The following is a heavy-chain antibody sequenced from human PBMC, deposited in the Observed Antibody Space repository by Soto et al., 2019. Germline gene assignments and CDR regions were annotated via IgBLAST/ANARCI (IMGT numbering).Heavy chain of an antibody. Sequence: QVQLAQSTAEVKKPGASVRVSCKATGYTFISYGIAWVRQAPGQGFEWMGWISPYNDHTVYAQKFQGRVTMTTDTITGTVDMNWRSPKPDDTAVYYCARGGYNDISWRKLSHYGLDVGGKATS. V-gene: IGHV1-18*01. J-gene: IGHJ6*04. CDR2: ISPYNDHT. CDR1: GYTFISYG. D-gene: IGHD3-16*01. CDR3: ARGGYNDISWRKLSHYGLDV.